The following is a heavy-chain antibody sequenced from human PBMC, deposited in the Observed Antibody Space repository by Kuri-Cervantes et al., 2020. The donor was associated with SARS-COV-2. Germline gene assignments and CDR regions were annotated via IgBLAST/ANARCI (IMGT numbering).Heavy chain of an antibody. D-gene: IGHD3-10*01. J-gene: IGHJ4*02. CDR3: TKHAMVRGVIITKAGGTDY. V-gene: IGHV3-23*01. CDR1: GSTLSSYA. Sequence: GESRKTSGVASGSTLSSYAMSWVLQAPGKGLEWVSAISGSGGSTYYEDSVKGRYTISRDNSKNTLYLQMNSLRAENTAVYYCTKHAMVRGVIITKAGGTDYWGQGTPVTVSS. CDR2: ISGSGGST.